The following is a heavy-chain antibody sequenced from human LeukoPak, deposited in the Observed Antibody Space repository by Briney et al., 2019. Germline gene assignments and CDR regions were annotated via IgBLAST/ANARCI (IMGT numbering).Heavy chain of an antibody. D-gene: IGHD6-13*01. CDR2: TNKDGSEK. CDR3: AKDPGIAAESPHYYFDY. V-gene: IGHV3-7*01. Sequence: GGSLRLSCEASGFIFTDYWMTWARQAPGKGLEWVANTNKDGSEKWYVDSVKGRFTISRDNSKNTLYLQMNSLRAEDTAVYYCAKDPGIAAESPHYYFDYWGQGTLVTVSS. J-gene: IGHJ4*02. CDR1: GFIFTDYW.